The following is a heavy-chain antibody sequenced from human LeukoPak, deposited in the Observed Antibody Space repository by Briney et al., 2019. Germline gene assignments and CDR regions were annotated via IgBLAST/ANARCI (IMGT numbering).Heavy chain of an antibody. CDR1: GFTFSSYS. D-gene: IGHD6-13*01. V-gene: IGHV3-48*04. CDR3: ARDGSGYSSSWYGY. Sequence: GWSLTLSCAASGFTFSSYSMNWVRQAAGKGLDWVAYIRCSISTIYYADTVKARSTISRDNAKNTLYLQMNSLRAEDTAVYYCARDGSGYSSSWYGYWGQGTLVTVSS. J-gene: IGHJ4*02. CDR2: IRCSISTI.